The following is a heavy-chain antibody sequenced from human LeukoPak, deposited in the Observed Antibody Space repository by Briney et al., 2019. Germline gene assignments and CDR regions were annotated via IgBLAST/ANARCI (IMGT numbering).Heavy chain of an antibody. J-gene: IGHJ4*02. D-gene: IGHD6-19*01. Sequence: PSETLTPTGTVFDTAIRTYYWSWIGRPAGKALDGIGRIYTSGSTNYNPSLKSRVTMSVDTSKNQFSLKLSSVTAADTAVYFCARHSSDYYGPFDYWGQGTLVTVSS. CDR3: ARHSSDYYGPFDY. CDR2: IYTSGST. CDR1: DTAIRTYY. V-gene: IGHV4-4*07.